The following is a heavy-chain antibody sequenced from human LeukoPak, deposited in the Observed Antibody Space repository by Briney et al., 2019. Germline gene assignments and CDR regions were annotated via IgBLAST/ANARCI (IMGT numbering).Heavy chain of an antibody. CDR3: GRDPNGDYIGAFDFQR. V-gene: IGHV3-23*01. CDR2: ITAGSSTK. CDR1: GFTFINFA. Sequence: GGSLRLSCVASGFTFINFAMVWVRQAPGKGLEWVSAITAGSSTKKYADPVKDRFNISRDNSKDTLYLQMPSLRDEATAVYYCGRDPNGDYIGAFDFQRWGRGTLVTVSS. D-gene: IGHD4-17*01. J-gene: IGHJ1*01.